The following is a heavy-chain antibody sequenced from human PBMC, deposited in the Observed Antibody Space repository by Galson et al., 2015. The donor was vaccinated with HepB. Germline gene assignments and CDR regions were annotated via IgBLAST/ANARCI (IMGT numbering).Heavy chain of an antibody. CDR2: IKSKTDGGTT. CDR1: GFTFKNAW. J-gene: IGHJ6*02. CDR3: YYFWRDYFYYGMDV. D-gene: IGHD3/OR15-3a*01. V-gene: IGHV3-15*01. Sequence: SLRISCAASGFTFKNAWMSWVRQAPGKGLEWVRHIKSKTDGGTTDYAAPEKGRFTISRDDSKNTLYLQMNRLKTEGTAVYYCYYFWRDYFYYGMDVWGQGTTVTVSS.